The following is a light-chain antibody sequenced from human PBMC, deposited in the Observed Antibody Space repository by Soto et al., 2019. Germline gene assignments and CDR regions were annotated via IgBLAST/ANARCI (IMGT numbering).Light chain of an antibody. CDR3: MQSTQLPPT. Sequence: EIVLTQSPGTLSLSPGERATLSCRASQSVSSSYLAWYQQKPGQAPRLLVYDASNRATDIPDRFSGSGSGTDFTLEISRVETDDVGIYYCMQSTQLPPTFGQGTRWRL. CDR1: QSVSSSY. CDR2: DAS. J-gene: IGKJ5*01. V-gene: IGKV3D-20*02.